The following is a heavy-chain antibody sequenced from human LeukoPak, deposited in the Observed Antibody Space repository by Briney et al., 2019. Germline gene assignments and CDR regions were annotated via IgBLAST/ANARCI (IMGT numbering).Heavy chain of an antibody. CDR3: ARGRAARLGNWFDP. Sequence: GASVTVSCKASGYTFTDYYMHWVRQAPGQGLEWMGCINHNSGGTNSAQMFQGRVTLTSDTSISTAYMELNRLRSDDTAVYYCARGRAARLGNWFDPWGQGTLVTVSS. D-gene: IGHD6-6*01. CDR2: INHNSGGT. CDR1: GYTFTDYY. V-gene: IGHV1-2*02. J-gene: IGHJ5*02.